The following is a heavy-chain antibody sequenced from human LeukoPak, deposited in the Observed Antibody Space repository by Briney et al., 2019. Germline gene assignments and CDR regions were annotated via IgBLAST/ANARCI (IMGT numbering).Heavy chain of an antibody. Sequence: SETQSLTCAVYGGSFSGYYWSWIRQPPGKGLEWIGEINHSGSTNYNPSLKSRVTISVDTSKNQFSLKLSSVTAADTAVYYCARGPFGRIRYISSWYYFDYWVREPWSPSP. D-gene: IGHD6-13*01. CDR3: ARGPFGRIRYISSWYYFDY. V-gene: IGHV4-34*01. CDR2: INHSGST. J-gene: IGHJ4*02. CDR1: GGSFSGYY.